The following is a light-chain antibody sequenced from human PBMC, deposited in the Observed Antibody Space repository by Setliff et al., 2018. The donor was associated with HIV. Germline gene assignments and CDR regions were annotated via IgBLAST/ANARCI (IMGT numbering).Light chain of an antibody. J-gene: IGLJ1*01. CDR2: EVG. CDR1: SNDVGNNNY. CDR3: ISYTVNNSPLYV. Sequence: QSALTQPASVSGSPGQSIIISCTGTSNDVGNNNYVSWYQQHPGKAPNFIIYEVGIRPSGVSTRFSGSKSGNTASLTISGLQAEDEADYYCISYTVNNSPLYVLGSGTKVTVL. V-gene: IGLV2-14*01.